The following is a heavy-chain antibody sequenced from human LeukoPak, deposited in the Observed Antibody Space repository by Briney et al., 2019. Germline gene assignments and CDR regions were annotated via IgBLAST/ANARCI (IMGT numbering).Heavy chain of an antibody. CDR3: ARDAGSYGFDP. CDR1: GFAFTNHA. Sequence: PGGSLRLSCVASGFAFTNHAMTWVRQAPGKGLEWVSSIGGTDGSTYYADSVRGRFTISRDNSKDTLYLQMNSLRVEDTATYYCARDAGSYGFDPWGQGTLVTVSS. D-gene: IGHD1-26*01. J-gene: IGHJ5*02. CDR2: IGGTDGST. V-gene: IGHV3-23*01.